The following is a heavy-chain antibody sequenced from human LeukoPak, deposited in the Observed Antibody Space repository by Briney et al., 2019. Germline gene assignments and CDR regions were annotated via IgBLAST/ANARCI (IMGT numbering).Heavy chain of an antibody. V-gene: IGHV4-4*07. CDR3: ARETEVPGGRSWDF. J-gene: IGHJ4*02. Sequence: SETLSLTCTVSGGSISSYYCTCIRQPAGKWLEWIGRIHLSGTTNHNPSLKSRVYLSLDTSNNHFSLGVRCLPAADPAVYHCARETEVPGGRSWDFWGQRTLVTVSS. CDR1: GGSISSYY. D-gene: IGHD2-15*01. CDR2: IHLSGTT.